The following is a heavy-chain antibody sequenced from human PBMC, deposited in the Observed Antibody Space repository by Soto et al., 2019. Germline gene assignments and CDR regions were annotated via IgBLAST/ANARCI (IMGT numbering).Heavy chain of an antibody. Sequence: PGGSLRLSCAASGFTFDDYAMHWVRQAPGKGLEWVSGISWNSGSIGYADSVKGRFTISRDNAKNSLYLQMNSLRAEDTALYYCAKNLITGTTHFYYYYMDVWGKGTTVTVSS. D-gene: IGHD1-20*01. J-gene: IGHJ6*03. CDR2: ISWNSGSI. CDR3: AKNLITGTTHFYYYYMDV. CDR1: GFTFDDYA. V-gene: IGHV3-9*01.